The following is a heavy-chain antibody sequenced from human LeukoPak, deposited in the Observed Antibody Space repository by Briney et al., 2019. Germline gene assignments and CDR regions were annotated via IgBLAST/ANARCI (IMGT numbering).Heavy chain of an antibody. V-gene: IGHV4-4*07. J-gene: IGHJ4*02. D-gene: IGHD2-2*01. CDR2: IYTSGST. CDR3: ARLRCRSTSCYSFDY. CDR1: GDSISTYY. Sequence: SETLSLTCTVSGDSISTYYWRWLRQPAGRGLEWIGRIYTSGSTNYNPSLKSRVTMSVDTSKNQFSLKLSCVTAADTAVYYCARLRCRSTSCYSFDYWGEGTLVTVSS.